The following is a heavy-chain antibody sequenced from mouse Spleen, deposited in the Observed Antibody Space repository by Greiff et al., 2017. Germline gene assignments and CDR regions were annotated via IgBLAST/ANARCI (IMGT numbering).Heavy chain of an antibody. V-gene: IGHV1-55*01. D-gene: IGHD2-10*02. J-gene: IGHJ3*01. CDR3: AIGRGYGNYWFAY. CDR2: IYPGSGST. Sequence: QVQLQQPGAELVKPGASGKMSCKASGYTFTSYWITWVKQRPGQGLEWIGDIYPGSGSTNYNEKFKSKATLTVDTSSSTAYMQLSSLTSEDSAVYYCAIGRGYGNYWFAYWGQGTLVTFSA. CDR1: GYTFTSYW.